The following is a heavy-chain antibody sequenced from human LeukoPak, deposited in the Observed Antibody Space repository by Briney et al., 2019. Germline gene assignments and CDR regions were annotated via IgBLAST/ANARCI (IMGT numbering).Heavy chain of an antibody. CDR1: GFTFSSYW. V-gene: IGHV3-74*01. CDR2: INSDGSST. Sequence: PGGSLRLSCAASGFTFSSYWMHWVRQAPGKGLVWVSRINSDGSSTSYADSVKGRFTISRDNAKNTLYLQMNSLRAEDTAVYYCAMVRGVIGSFDHWGQGTLVTVSS. J-gene: IGHJ4*02. D-gene: IGHD3-10*01. CDR3: AMVRGVIGSFDH.